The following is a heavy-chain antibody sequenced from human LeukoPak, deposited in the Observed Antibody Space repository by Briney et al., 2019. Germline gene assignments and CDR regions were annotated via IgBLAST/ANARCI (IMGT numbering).Heavy chain of an antibody. J-gene: IGHJ4*02. V-gene: IGHV1-8*01. D-gene: IGHD3-22*01. CDR1: GYPFSNYD. CDR3: ATQGTTYYYDSSFDY. Sequence: ASVTVSCKASGYPFSNYDINWVRQAPGQGLEWMGWMNPKSGNTGYGQKFQGRVTMTRVTSITTAYMELRSLRSDDTAVYYCATQGTTYYYDSSFDYWGQGTLVTVSS. CDR2: MNPKSGNT.